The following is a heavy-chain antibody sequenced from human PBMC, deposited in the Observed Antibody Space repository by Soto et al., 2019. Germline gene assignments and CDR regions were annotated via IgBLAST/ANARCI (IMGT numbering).Heavy chain of an antibody. CDR1: GYTFTSYG. V-gene: IGHV1-18*01. D-gene: IGHD5-18*01. CDR2: ISAYNGNT. CDR3: ARIGRGYSYGYVDY. Sequence: EASVKVSCKASGYTFTSYGISWVRQAPGQGLEWMGWISAYNGNTNYAQKLQGRVTMTTDTSTSTAYMELRSLRTDDTAVYYCARIGRGYSYGYVDYWGQGTLVTVSS. J-gene: IGHJ4*02.